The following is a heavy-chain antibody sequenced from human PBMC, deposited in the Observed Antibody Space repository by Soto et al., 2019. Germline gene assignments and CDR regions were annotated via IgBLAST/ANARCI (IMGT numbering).Heavy chain of an antibody. Sequence: GASVKVSCKASGYTFTSYYMHWVRQAPGQGLEWMGIINPSGGSTSYAQKFQGRVTMTRGTSTSTVYMELSSLRSEDTAVYYCARDLAAPGDYYYGMDVWGQGTTVTVSS. CDR3: ARDLAAPGDYYYGMDV. CDR1: GYTFTSYY. J-gene: IGHJ6*02. D-gene: IGHD6-6*01. V-gene: IGHV1-46*01. CDR2: INPSGGST.